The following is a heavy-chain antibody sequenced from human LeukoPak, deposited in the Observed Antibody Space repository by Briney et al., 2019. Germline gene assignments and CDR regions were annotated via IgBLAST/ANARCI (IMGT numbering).Heavy chain of an antibody. CDR2: ISAYNGNT. V-gene: IGHV1-18*01. CDR1: GYTFTSYG. J-gene: IGHJ4*02. D-gene: IGHD1-14*01. CDR3: ARASPDPFTKSGFDY. Sequence: ASVKVSCKASGYTFTSYGISWVRQAPGQRLEWMGWISAYNGNTNYAQKLQGRVTMTTDTSTSTAYMELRSLRSDDTAVYYCARASPDPFTKSGFDYWGQGTLVTVSS.